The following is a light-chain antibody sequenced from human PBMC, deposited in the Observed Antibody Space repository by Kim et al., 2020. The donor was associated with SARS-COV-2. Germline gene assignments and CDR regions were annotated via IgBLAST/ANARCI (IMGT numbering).Light chain of an antibody. CDR2: AAS. CDR1: QTINIY. Sequence: SASVGDRVTITCRASQTINIYLNWYQQRRGKAPNLLIYAASNLRRGVPSRFSGSGSGTDFTLTISSLQPEDFATYYCQQSYTTPYIFGQGTKLEI. CDR3: QQSYTTPYI. V-gene: IGKV1-39*01. J-gene: IGKJ2*01.